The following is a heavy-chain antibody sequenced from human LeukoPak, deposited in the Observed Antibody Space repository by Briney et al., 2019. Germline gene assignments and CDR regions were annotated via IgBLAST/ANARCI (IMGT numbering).Heavy chain of an antibody. J-gene: IGHJ6*03. Sequence: GGSLTLTCTASGFTFSSYWMSWVRQAPGQGLEWVANRKQDGSEKYYVDSVKGRFTISRDNAKNSLYLQMNSLRAEDTAVYYCARWKWSEVWGKGTTVTVS. V-gene: IGHV3-7*01. CDR3: ARWKWSEV. CDR1: GFTFSSYW. CDR2: RKQDGSEK. D-gene: IGHD2-15*01.